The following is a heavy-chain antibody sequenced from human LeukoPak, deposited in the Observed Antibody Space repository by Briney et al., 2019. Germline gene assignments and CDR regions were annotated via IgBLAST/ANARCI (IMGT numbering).Heavy chain of an antibody. V-gene: IGHV1-69*02. D-gene: IGHD6-13*01. CDR3: ARGLIAAAATYWDDF. Sequence: ASVKVSCKASGGTFSSHTISWVRQAPGQGLEWMGRIIPTLDISNYAQKFRGRVSITADKSTSTVYMELSSLTSADTAVYYCARGLIAAAATYWDDFWGQGTLVTVSS. J-gene: IGHJ4*02. CDR2: IIPTLDIS. CDR1: GGTFSSHT.